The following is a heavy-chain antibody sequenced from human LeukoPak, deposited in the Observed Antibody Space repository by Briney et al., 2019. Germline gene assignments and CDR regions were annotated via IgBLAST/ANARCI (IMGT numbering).Heavy chain of an antibody. V-gene: IGHV1-2*02. CDR1: GYTFTGYY. CDR2: INSNSGGT. D-gene: IGHD1-14*01. CDR3: ARGEKPETVAGPTDYYYYYGMDV. J-gene: IGHJ6*02. Sequence: ASVTVSCKASGYTFTGYYMHWVRPAPGQGLEWMGWINSNSGGTEYAHKFQGRVTMTRHTAISTVYMELGRLRSDDTAVYYCARGEKPETVAGPTDYYYYYGMDVWGQGTTVTVSS.